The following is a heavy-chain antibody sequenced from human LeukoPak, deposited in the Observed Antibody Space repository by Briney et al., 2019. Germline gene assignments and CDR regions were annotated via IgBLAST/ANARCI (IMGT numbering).Heavy chain of an antibody. CDR1: SGFISSYY. CDR2: INYSGRI. V-gene: IGHV4-59*01. Sequence: SETLSLTCIVSSGFISSYYWSWIRQTPGKGLEWIAFINYSGRIKDNPSLQSRVSISLDTSKNHFSLQLRSVMAADTAVHYCARLVDYDNSGDPDIFDIWGQGTIASIS. J-gene: IGHJ3*02. D-gene: IGHD3-22*01. CDR3: ARLVDYDNSGDPDIFDI.